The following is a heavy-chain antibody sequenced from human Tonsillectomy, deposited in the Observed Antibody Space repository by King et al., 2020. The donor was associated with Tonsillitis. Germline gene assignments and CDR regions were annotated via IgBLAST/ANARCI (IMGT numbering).Heavy chain of an antibody. J-gene: IGHJ4*02. V-gene: IGHV3-11*06. CDR1: GFTFSDYY. CDR2: ISDSSAYT. Sequence: VQLVESGGDLVKPGGSLGLSCAASGFTFSDYYMSWIRQAPGKGLEWVSYISDSSAYTNYADSVKGRFTISRDNARNSLYLQMNSLRAEDTAVYYCARNSALDFWGQGTLVTVSS. D-gene: IGHD4-11*01. CDR3: ARNSALDF.